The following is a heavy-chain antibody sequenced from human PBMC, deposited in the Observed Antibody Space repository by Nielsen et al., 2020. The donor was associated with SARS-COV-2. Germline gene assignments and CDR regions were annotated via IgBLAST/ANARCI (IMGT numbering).Heavy chain of an antibody. CDR3: ARGGYNIYDFDY. Sequence: GSLRLSCAVSGGSISSNNWWSWVRQPPGKGLEWIGEIFPFGSANYNPSLKSRVTIAVDRSKNQFSLKLSSVTAADTAIYYCARGGYNIYDFDYWGRGTLVTVSA. V-gene: IGHV4-4*02. CDR2: IFPFGSA. CDR1: GGSISSNNW. D-gene: IGHD5-24*01. J-gene: IGHJ4*02.